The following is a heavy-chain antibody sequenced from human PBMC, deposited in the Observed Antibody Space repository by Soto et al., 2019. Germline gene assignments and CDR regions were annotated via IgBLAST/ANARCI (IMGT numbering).Heavy chain of an antibody. CDR2: INHSGST. Sequence: QVQLQQWGAGLLKPSETLSLTCAVYGGSFSGYYWSWIRQPPGKGLEWIGEINHSGSTNYNPSLNSRVTKSVDTSKNQFSLKLSSVTAADTAVYYCARGRNSGYVWWGQGTLVTVSS. D-gene: IGHD5-12*01. J-gene: IGHJ4*02. CDR3: ARGRNSGYVW. V-gene: IGHV4-34*01. CDR1: GGSFSGYY.